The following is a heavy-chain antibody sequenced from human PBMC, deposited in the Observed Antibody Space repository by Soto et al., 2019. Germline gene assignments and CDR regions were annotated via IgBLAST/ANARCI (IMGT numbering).Heavy chain of an antibody. Sequence: APVKVSCKASGYTFTSSGISWVRQAPGQGLEWMGWISAYNGNTNYAQKLQGRVTMTTDTSTSTAYMELRSLRSDDTAVYYCARGSVPMIVVDHAFDIWGQGTMVTVSS. CDR3: ARGSVPMIVVDHAFDI. CDR2: ISAYNGNT. CDR1: GYTFTSSG. J-gene: IGHJ3*02. V-gene: IGHV1-18*04. D-gene: IGHD3-22*01.